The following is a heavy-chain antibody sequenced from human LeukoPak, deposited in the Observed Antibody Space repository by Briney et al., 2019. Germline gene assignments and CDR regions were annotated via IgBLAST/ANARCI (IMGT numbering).Heavy chain of an antibody. D-gene: IGHD3-9*01. Sequence: PSETLSLTCTVSGGSISSYYWSWIRQPPGKALEWIGYIHYSGSTNYNPSLKSRVTISVDTSKNQFSLRLTSVTAADTAVYYCARFEGSFDYWGQGTLVTDSS. J-gene: IGHJ4*02. CDR3: ARFEGSFDY. V-gene: IGHV4-59*01. CDR1: GGSISSYY. CDR2: IHYSGST.